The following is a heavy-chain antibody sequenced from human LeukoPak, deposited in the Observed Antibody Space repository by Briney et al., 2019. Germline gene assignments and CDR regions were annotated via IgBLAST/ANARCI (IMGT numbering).Heavy chain of an antibody. V-gene: IGHV7-4-1*02. D-gene: IGHD3-10*01. CDR3: ARVETRGSGSYRNWFDP. CDR2: INTNTGNP. Sequence: ASVKVSCKASGYTLTSDGMNWVRQAPGQGLEWMGWINTNTGNPTYAQGFTGRFVFSLDTSVSTAYLQISSLKAEDTAVYYCARVETRGSGSYRNWFDPWGQGTLVAVSS. CDR1: GYTLTSDG. J-gene: IGHJ5*02.